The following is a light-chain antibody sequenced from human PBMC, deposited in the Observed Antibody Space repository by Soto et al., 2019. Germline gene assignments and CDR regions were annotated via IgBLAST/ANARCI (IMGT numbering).Light chain of an antibody. J-gene: IGKJ1*01. V-gene: IGKV3-20*01. Sequence: EIVMTQSPATLSVTPGKRATLSCRASQSVNSNYLAWYQQKPGQAPRLLIYGISKRATDIPDRFSGSGSGTEFTLTISSLQPEDFAVYYCQQYGSSPVKFGQGTKVDIK. CDR3: QQYGSSPVK. CDR2: GIS. CDR1: QSVNSNY.